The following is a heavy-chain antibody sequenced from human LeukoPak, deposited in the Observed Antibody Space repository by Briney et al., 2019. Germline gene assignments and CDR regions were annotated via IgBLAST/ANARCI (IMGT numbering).Heavy chain of an antibody. D-gene: IGHD3-16*01. CDR1: RFNFRDYG. J-gene: IGHJ4*02. CDR2: MSYDESFD. V-gene: IGHV3-30*18. Sequence: GGSLRLSCVASRFNFRDYGIHWVRQAPGKGLEWVAAMSYDESFDYYGESEKGRFIISRDNSMNTVYLQMNSLRVADTAVYFCAKERQRGISYGGGPFDSWGQGILVTVSS. CDR3: AKERQRGISYGGGPFDS.